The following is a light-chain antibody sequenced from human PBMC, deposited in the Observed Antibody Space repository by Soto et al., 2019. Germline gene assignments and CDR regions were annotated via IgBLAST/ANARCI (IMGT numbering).Light chain of an antibody. V-gene: IGLV2-14*01. CDR1: SSDVGAYNY. J-gene: IGLJ3*02. Sequence: QSVLTQPASVSGSPGQSITISCTGTSSDVGAYNYVSWYQQHPDKAPKLMIYEVSNRPSGLSNRFSGSKSGNTASLTISGLQAEDEADYYCASYTSSTSWVFGGGTKLPS. CDR3: ASYTSSTSWV. CDR2: EVS.